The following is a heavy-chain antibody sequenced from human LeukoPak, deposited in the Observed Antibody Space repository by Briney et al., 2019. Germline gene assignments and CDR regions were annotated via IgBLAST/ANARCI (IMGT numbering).Heavy chain of an antibody. CDR3: AREYSYGSFGY. J-gene: IGHJ4*02. Sequence: SETLSLTCTVSSGSISTSNYYWGWVRQPPGKALEWIGNIFYSGSTYYSPSLKSRVTISLDTSRNQFSLKLSSVTAADTAVYYCAREYSYGSFGYWGQGTLVTVSS. V-gene: IGHV4-39*07. D-gene: IGHD5-18*01. CDR1: SGSISTSNYY. CDR2: IFYSGST.